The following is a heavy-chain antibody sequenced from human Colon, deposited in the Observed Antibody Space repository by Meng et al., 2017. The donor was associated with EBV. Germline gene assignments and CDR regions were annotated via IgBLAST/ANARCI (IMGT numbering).Heavy chain of an antibody. CDR2: IYHSGRT. J-gene: IGHJ4*02. D-gene: IGHD4-17*01. CDR3: TTLYGDSIS. CDR1: RGSISSGDYY. Sequence: QVQLQESGPGLVKPPPXXSPTGTVSRGSISSGDYYWSWIRQAPGKGLEWIGEIYHSGRTNYNPSVKSRVSMSVDKSQNHFSLRLSSVTAADTAVYYCTTLYGDSISWGQGTLVTV. V-gene: IGHV4-30-4*03.